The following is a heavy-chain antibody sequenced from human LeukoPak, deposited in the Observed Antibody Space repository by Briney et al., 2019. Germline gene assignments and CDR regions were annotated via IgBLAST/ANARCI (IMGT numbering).Heavy chain of an antibody. Sequence: GGSLRLSCAASGFTFSNYWMSWVRQAPGRGLEWVANMNQDGGHIYYVDSVKGRFTISRDNSKNTLYLQMNSLRAEDTAVYYCAKVRDYYDSSGYCFDYWGQGTLVTVSS. CDR3: AKVRDYYDSSGYCFDY. D-gene: IGHD3-22*01. CDR2: MNQDGGHI. CDR1: GFTFSNYW. V-gene: IGHV3-7*03. J-gene: IGHJ4*02.